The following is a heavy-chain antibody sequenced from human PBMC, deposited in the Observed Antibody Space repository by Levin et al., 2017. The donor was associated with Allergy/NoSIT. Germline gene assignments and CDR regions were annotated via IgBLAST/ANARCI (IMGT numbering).Heavy chain of an antibody. CDR3: ARDNIGLPDAFDI. V-gene: IGHV3-9*01. D-gene: IGHD3-10*01. J-gene: IGHJ3*02. CDR2: RRGNRGRR. Sequence: SLKISCAASGFTFDDYAMHWVRQAPGKGLEWVAGRRGNRGRRGDAESVKFLFPISRDNAKNSLYLQMNSLRTEDTALYYCARDNIGLPDAFDIWGQGTMVIVSS. CDR1: GFTFDDYA.